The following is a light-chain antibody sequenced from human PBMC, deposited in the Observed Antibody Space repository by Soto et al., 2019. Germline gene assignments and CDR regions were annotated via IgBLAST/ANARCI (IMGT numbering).Light chain of an antibody. J-gene: IGKJ3*01. CDR3: QHYNHWPPKFA. CDR1: QSVSSN. CDR2: GAS. V-gene: IGKV3-15*01. Sequence: EIVMTQSPATLSVSPGERATLSCRASQSVSSNLAWYQHKPGQAPRLLIYGASTRATGIPARFSGSGSGTEFTLTISSLQSEDFAVYYCQHYNHWPPKFAFGPGTKVDIK.